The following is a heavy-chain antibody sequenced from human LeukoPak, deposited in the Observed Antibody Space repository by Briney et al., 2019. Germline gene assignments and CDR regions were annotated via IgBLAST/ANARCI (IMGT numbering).Heavy chain of an antibody. D-gene: IGHD3-22*01. V-gene: IGHV3-30-3*01. Sequence: GGSLRLSCAASGFTFDRLWMSWVRQAPGKGLEWVAVISYDGSNKYYADSVKGRFTISRDNSKNTLYLQMNSLRAEDTAVYYCARGPPPTYYYDSSGYSWSPDYWGQGTLVTVSS. CDR1: GFTFDRLW. CDR3: ARGPPPTYYYDSSGYSWSPDY. J-gene: IGHJ4*02. CDR2: ISYDGSNK.